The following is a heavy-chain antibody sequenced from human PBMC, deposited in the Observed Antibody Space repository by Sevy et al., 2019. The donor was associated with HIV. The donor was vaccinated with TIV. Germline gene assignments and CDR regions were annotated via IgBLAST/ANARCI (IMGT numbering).Heavy chain of an antibody. J-gene: IGHJ4*02. Sequence: ASVKVSHKVSGYTLTKLDMHWVRQAPGKGLEWMGGFDPEDGDTFYAQKFQGRVTMTEDTSTDTAYMELSSLRSEDTAVYYCTTMEYYHNIIGSSSGDYWGQGTLVTVSS. CDR3: TTMEYYHNIIGSSSGDY. D-gene: IGHD3-22*01. CDR2: FDPEDGDT. V-gene: IGHV1-24*01. CDR1: GYTLTKLD.